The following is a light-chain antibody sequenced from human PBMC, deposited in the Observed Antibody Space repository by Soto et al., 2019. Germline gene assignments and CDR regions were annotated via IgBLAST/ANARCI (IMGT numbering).Light chain of an antibody. J-gene: IGKJ4*01. Sequence: DIQMTQSPSSLSASVGDRVTITCRASQSISSYLNWYQQKPGKAPKLLIYAASSLQSGVPSRFSGNGSGTDFTLTNSSLQPEDLSTYYAKQSYSTQAITFGGGTKVEIK. V-gene: IGKV1-39*01. CDR2: AAS. CDR3: KQSYSTQAIT. CDR1: QSISSY.